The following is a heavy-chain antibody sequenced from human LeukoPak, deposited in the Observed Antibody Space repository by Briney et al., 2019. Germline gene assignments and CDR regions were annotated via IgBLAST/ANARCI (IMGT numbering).Heavy chain of an antibody. Sequence: SETLSLTCTVSGGSISSSSYYWGWIRQPPGKGLEWIGSIYYSGSTYYNPSLKSRVTISVDTSKNQFSPKLSSVTAADTAVYYCARHKRPARYSSGWYMDYWGQGTLVTVSS. CDR3: ARHKRPARYSSGWYMDY. CDR1: GGSISSSSYY. D-gene: IGHD6-19*01. V-gene: IGHV4-39*01. CDR2: IYYSGST. J-gene: IGHJ4*02.